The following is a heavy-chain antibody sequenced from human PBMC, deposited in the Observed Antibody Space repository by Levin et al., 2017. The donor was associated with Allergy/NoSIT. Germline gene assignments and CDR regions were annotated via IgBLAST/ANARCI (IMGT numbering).Heavy chain of an antibody. D-gene: IGHD5-18*01. CDR3: TRGLIVDTAMADYFDY. Sequence: AGGSLRLSCTASGFTFGDYAMSWFRQAPGKGLEWVGFIRSKAYGGTTEYAASVKGRFTISRDDSKSIAYLQMNSLKTEDTAVYYCTRGLIVDTAMADYFDYWGQGTLVTVSS. V-gene: IGHV3-49*03. CDR1: GFTFGDYA. CDR2: IRSKAYGGTT. J-gene: IGHJ4*02.